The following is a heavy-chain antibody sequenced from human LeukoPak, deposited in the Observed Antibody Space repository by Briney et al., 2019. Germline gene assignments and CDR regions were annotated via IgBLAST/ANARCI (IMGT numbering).Heavy chain of an antibody. D-gene: IGHD3-22*01. J-gene: IGHJ4*02. Sequence: SETLSLTCTVSGGSISSYYWSWIRQPPGKGLEWIGYIYYSGSTNYNPSLKSRVTISVDTSKSQFSLKLSSVTAADTAVYYCARELKEYYYDSSGSVGYYFDYWGQGTLVTVSS. CDR2: IYYSGST. CDR3: ARELKEYYYDSSGSVGYYFDY. CDR1: GGSISSYY. V-gene: IGHV4-59*01.